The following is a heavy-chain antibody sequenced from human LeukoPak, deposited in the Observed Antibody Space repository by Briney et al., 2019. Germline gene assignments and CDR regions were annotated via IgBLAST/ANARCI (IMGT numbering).Heavy chain of an antibody. J-gene: IGHJ4*02. V-gene: IGHV4-34*01. CDR2: INHSGST. D-gene: IGHD6-13*01. CDR1: GGSFSGYY. Sequence: SETLSLTCAVYGGSFSGYYWSWIRQPPGKGLEWIGEINHSGSTNYNPSLKSRVTISVDTSKNQFSLKLSSVTATDTAVYYCARRRVAAAGNEFDYWGQGTPVTVSS. CDR3: ARRRVAAAGNEFDY.